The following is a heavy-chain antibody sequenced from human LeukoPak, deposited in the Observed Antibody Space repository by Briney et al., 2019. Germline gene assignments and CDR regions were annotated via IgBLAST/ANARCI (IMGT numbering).Heavy chain of an antibody. V-gene: IGHV7-4-1*02. Sequence: ASVKVSCKASGYTFTNYAMNWVRQAPGQGLEWMGWIHPSTGNPTYAQGFTGRFVFSLDTSVSTTYLQISSLKAEDTAVYYCARAYQRLGELSLPDSWGQGTLVTVSS. CDR2: IHPSTGNP. CDR1: GYTFTNYA. CDR3: ARAYQRLGELSLPDS. D-gene: IGHD3-16*02. J-gene: IGHJ5*01.